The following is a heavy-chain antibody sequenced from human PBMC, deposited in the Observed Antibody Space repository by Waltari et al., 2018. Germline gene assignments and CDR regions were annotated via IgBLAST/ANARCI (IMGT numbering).Heavy chain of an antibody. CDR2: IIPIFGTA. CDR1: GGTFSSYA. V-gene: IGHV1-69*01. CDR3: ARDVTIFGVVINPSGFDP. Sequence: QVQLVQSGAEVKKPGSSVKVSCKASGGTFSSYAISWVRQAPGQGLEWMGGIIPIFGTANYAQKFQGRVTITADESTSTAYMELSSLRSEDTAVYYCARDVTIFGVVINPSGFDPWGQGTLVTVSS. D-gene: IGHD3-3*01. J-gene: IGHJ5*02.